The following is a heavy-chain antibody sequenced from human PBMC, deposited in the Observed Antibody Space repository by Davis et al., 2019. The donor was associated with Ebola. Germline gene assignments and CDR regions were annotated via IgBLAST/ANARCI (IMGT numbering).Heavy chain of an antibody. CDR2: ISYDGSNK. CDR1: GFTFSSYG. D-gene: IGHD6-19*01. Sequence: LKISCAASGFTFSSYGMHWVRQAPGKGLEWVAVISYDGSNKYYADSVKGRFTISRDNSKNTLYLQMNSLRAEDTAVYYCARGGGYSSGWIDYWGQGTLVTVSS. J-gene: IGHJ4*02. V-gene: IGHV3-30*03. CDR3: ARGGGYSSGWIDY.